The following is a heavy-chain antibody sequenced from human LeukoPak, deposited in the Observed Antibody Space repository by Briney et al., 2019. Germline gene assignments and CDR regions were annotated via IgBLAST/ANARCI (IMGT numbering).Heavy chain of an antibody. CDR3: XXXXXXXXTXXXXLDP. J-gene: IGHJ5*02. V-gene: IGHV4-39*07. Sequence: GSIXXSNYYWGWLRQPPGKGLEWIGSMSYSGRTYYNPSLKTRVTVSLDTSKNQFSLNLISVTAADTAVYYXXXXXXXXXTXXXXLDPWGXGXLVTVSS. CDR2: MSYSGRT. CDR1: GSIXXSNYY.